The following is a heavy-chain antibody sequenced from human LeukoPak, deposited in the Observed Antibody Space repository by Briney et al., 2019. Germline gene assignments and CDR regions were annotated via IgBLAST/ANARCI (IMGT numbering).Heavy chain of an antibody. CDR1: GDSVSSSY. J-gene: IGHJ3*01. CDR2: IHYSGST. CDR3: AIVQWVPLDVFNF. Sequence: SETLSLTCAVSGDSVSSSYWSWIRQPPGKGLEWIGYIHYSGSTDYNPSLKSRVTMSVDTSKNQFSLKMNSVAAADTAMYYCAIVQWVPLDVFNFWGEGTMVTVSS. D-gene: IGHD1-26*01. V-gene: IGHV4-59*02.